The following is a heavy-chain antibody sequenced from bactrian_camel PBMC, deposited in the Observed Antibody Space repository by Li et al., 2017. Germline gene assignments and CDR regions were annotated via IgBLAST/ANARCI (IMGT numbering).Heavy chain of an antibody. Sequence: WSLGLSCTAEGVDGSVYYMAWFRQAPGKEREGVTCIAADGARFYADSVKGRFTISQDNAKSTLYLQMDSLKPEDTAMYYCAADGNRFKCATADFDTYGQGTQVTVS. CDR3: AADGNRFKCATADFDT. CDR2: IAADGAR. J-gene: IGHJ6*01. D-gene: IGHD4*01. V-gene: IGHV3S28*01. CDR1: GVDGSVYY.